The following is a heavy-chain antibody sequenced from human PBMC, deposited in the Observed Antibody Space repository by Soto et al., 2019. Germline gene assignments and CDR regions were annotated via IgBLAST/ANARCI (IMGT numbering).Heavy chain of an antibody. D-gene: IGHD6-19*01. V-gene: IGHV4-4*02. J-gene: IGHJ1*01. CDR2: IYHTGST. Sequence: PSETLSLTCAVSGDSIINSHWWNWVRQPPGKGLEWIGEIYHTGSTNYNPSLRSRVTISVDNSKNQFSLKLTSVTAADTAVYYCARDVAVANRRDNWGQGTMVAVSS. CDR3: ARDVAVANRRDN. CDR1: GDSIINSHW.